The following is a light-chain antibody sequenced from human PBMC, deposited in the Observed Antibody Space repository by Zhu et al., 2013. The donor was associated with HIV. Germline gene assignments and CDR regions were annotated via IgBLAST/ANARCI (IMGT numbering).Light chain of an antibody. V-gene: IGKV1-5*03. CDR2: KAS. CDR3: QQYNRPLT. J-gene: IGKJ4*01. CDR1: QSISAW. Sequence: DIQMTQSPSTLSASVGDRVTITCRASQSISAWLAWYQQKPGKAPKLLIYKASTLDTGVPSRFSGSGSGTEFTLTINGLQPDDFATYYCQQYNRPLTFGGGTKVEIK.